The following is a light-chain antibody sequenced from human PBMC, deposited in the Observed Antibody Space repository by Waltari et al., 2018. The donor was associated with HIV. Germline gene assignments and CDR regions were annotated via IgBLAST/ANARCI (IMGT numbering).Light chain of an antibody. CDR3: TCYVDKYHVV. CDR1: SNDVGAYDY. V-gene: IGLV2-8*01. Sequence: QSALTQPPSASGSPGQSVTISCTGTSNDVGAYDYVSWYQQHPGRAPKLLLYEVTKGRSGGPDRFSGSKSGNTASLTVSGLQAEDDGNYYCTCYVDKYHVVFGGGTKLAVL. J-gene: IGLJ2*01. CDR2: EVT.